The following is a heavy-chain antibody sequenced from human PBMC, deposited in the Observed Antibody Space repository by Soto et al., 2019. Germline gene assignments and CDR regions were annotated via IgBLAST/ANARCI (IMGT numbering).Heavy chain of an antibody. CDR1: GGSISSYY. CDR3: AGDQGYYYDGMDV. CDR2: IYTSGST. Sequence: SETLSLTCTVSGGSISSYYWSWIREPAGKGLEWIGRIYTSGSTNYNPSLKSRVTMSVDTSKNQFSLKLSSVTAADTAVYFCAGDQGYYYDGMDVWGQGTTVTVSS. V-gene: IGHV4-4*07. J-gene: IGHJ6*02.